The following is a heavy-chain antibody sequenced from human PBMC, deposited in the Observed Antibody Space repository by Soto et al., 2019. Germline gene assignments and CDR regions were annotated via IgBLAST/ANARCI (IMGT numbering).Heavy chain of an antibody. CDR3: ARDLNWAFDH. Sequence: GGSLRLSCAASGFPFSSNSLNWVRQAPGKGLEWVSYITGSGTTTRYADSVKGRFTLSRDNAKNSLFMDMNSLTDEDTAVYYCARDLNWAFDHWGRGTLVTVSS. CDR1: GFPFSSNS. V-gene: IGHV3-48*02. D-gene: IGHD1-1*01. CDR2: ITGSGTTT. J-gene: IGHJ5*02.